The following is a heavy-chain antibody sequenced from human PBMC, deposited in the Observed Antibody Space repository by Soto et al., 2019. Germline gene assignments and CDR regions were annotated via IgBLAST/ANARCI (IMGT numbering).Heavy chain of an antibody. J-gene: IGHJ4*02. D-gene: IGHD3-3*01. Sequence: GGSLRLSCAASGLTVGSNYMSWVRQAPGKGLEWLAVISYDGSNEYYADSVKGRFSISRDNSKNTLYLQMNSLRAEDTAVYYCARVKIFGVLTPQFDYWGQGTLVTVSS. CDR2: ISYDGSNE. V-gene: IGHV3-30-3*01. CDR3: ARVKIFGVLTPQFDY. CDR1: GLTVGSNY.